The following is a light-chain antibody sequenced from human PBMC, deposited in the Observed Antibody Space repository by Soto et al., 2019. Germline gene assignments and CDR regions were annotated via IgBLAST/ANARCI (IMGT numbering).Light chain of an antibody. J-gene: IGKJ2*01. CDR2: GAS. CDR1: QSVSSN. CDR3: QQYNNWPYT. Sequence: EIVMTQSPATLSVSPGERATLSCRASQSVSSNLAWYQQKPGQDPRRLIYGASTRATGIPARFSGSGSGTAFPLTISRLQSRDLAVYSCQQYNNWPYTFGQGTKLEIK. V-gene: IGKV3-15*01.